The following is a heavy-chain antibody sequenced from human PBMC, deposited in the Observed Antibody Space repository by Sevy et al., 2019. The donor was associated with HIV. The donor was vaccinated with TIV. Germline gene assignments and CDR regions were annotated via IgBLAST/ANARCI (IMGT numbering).Heavy chain of an antibody. CDR1: GFTISDYF. D-gene: IGHD4-17*01. CDR2: ISSSGDTI. Sequence: GGSLRLSCAAAGFTISDYFITWIRQAPGKGLEWVSYISSSGDTIYYADSVKGRFTISRDNARNSLYLQMNSLRAEDTAVYYCARDHVKDGDLGDYYYSAMDVWGQGTTVTVSS. J-gene: IGHJ6*02. CDR3: ARDHVKDGDLGDYYYSAMDV. V-gene: IGHV3-11*01.